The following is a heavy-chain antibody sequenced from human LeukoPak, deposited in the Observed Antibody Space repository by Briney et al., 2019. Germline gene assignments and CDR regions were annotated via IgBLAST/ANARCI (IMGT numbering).Heavy chain of an antibody. J-gene: IGHJ3*02. Sequence: SETLSLTCTVSGGSISSYYWIWIRQPPGKGLEWIGYFYYSGSTNYNPSLKSRVTMSVDTSKNQFSLKLRSVTAADTAVYYCARLLWFGELDAFDIWGQGTMVTVSS. V-gene: IGHV4-59*12. CDR3: ARLLWFGELDAFDI. D-gene: IGHD3-10*01. CDR2: FYYSGST. CDR1: GGSISSYY.